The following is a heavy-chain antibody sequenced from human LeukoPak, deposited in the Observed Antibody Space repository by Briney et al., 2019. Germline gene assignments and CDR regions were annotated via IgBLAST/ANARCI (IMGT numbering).Heavy chain of an antibody. CDR3: ARSAYLDSSGYYFDF. J-gene: IGHJ4*02. V-gene: IGHV3-23*01. CDR1: GFTFDAYA. CDR2: LTNTGGTK. D-gene: IGHD3-22*01. Sequence: GGSLRLSCTASGFTFDAYAMNWVRQAPGKGLEWVSGLTNTGGTKYYADSVKGRFSISRDNSKITVSMQMNSLSADDTAVYYCARSAYLDSSGYYFDFWGQGTLVTVSS.